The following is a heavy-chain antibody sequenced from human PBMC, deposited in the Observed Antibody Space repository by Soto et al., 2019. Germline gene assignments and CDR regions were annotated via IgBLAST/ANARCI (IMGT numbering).Heavy chain of an antibody. CDR1: GFTFSSYS. V-gene: IGHV3-21*01. CDR2: ISSSSSYI. Sequence: KAGGSLRLSCAASGFTFSSYSMNWVRQAPGKGLEWVSSISSSSSYIYYADSVKGRFTISRDNAKNSLYLQMNSLRAEDTAVYYCASVSGSYDYYYYGMDAWGQGTTVTVSS. CDR3: ASVSGSYDYYYYGMDA. D-gene: IGHD3-10*01. J-gene: IGHJ6*02.